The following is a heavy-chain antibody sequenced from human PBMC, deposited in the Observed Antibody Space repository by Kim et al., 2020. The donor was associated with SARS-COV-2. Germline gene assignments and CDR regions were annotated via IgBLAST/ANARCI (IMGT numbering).Heavy chain of an antibody. V-gene: IGHV3-30*04. CDR3: AREATVWFGNNDSYYYYGMDV. J-gene: IGHJ6*02. CDR1: GFTFSSYA. CDR2: ISYDGSNK. Sequence: GGSLRLSCAASGFTFSSYAMHWVRQAPGKGLEWVAVISYDGSNKYYADSVKGRFTISRDNSKNTLYLQMNSLRAEDTAVYYCAREATVWFGNNDSYYYYGMDVWGQGTTVTVSS. D-gene: IGHD3-10*01.